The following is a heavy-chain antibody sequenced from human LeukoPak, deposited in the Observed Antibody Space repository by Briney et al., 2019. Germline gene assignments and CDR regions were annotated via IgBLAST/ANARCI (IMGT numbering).Heavy chain of an antibody. J-gene: IGHJ4*02. CDR1: GYTFTGYY. CDR2: INPNSGGT. D-gene: IGHD6-19*01. CDR3: ARGRAVAGTPVGY. V-gene: IGHV1-2*02. Sequence: ASVKVSCKASGYTFTGYYMHWVRQAPGQGLEWMGWINPNSGGTNYAQKFQGRVTMTRYTSISTAYMELSRLRSDDTAVYYCARGRAVAGTPVGYWGQGTLVTVSS.